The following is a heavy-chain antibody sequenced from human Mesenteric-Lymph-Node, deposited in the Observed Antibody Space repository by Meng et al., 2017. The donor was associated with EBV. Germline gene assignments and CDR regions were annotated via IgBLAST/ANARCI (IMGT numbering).Heavy chain of an antibody. Sequence: QGQQEESGAGLVKPSQTLSVTGVVSGDSVSSHEFSWSWIGQLPGKGLEWIGFIYHAGATNCNPSLKSRVTLSIDKSQNQFSLRLSSVSAADTAVYYCARGGDYHDYWGQGILVTVSS. CDR3: ARGGDYHDY. J-gene: IGHJ4*02. CDR1: GDSVSSHEFS. CDR2: IYHAGAT. V-gene: IGHV4-30-2*01.